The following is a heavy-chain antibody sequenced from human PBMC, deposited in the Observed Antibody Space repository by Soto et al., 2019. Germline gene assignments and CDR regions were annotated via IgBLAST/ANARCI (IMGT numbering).Heavy chain of an antibody. J-gene: IGHJ4*02. CDR3: ARVTGY. CDR1: GGSISSGGYS. Sequence: QLQLQESGSGLVKPSQTLSLTCAVSGGSISSGGYSWSWIRQPPGKGLEWIGYMYHSGSTYYNPSLKGPVTKSKDRSKNPFPLEPSSVTAAEPAVYYCARVTGYWGQGILVTVSS. V-gene: IGHV4-30-2*01. CDR2: MYHSGST.